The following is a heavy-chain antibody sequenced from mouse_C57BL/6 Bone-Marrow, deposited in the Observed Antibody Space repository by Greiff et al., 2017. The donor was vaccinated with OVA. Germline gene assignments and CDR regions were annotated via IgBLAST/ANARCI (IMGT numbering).Heavy chain of an antibody. CDR3: ARRGTYYSNWFAY. J-gene: IGHJ3*01. Sequence: QVQLQQSGAELARPGASVKLSCKASGYTFTSYGISWVKQRTGQGLEWIGEIYPRSGNTYYNEKFKGKATLTADKSSSTAYMELRSLTSEDSAVYFCARRGTYYSNWFAYWGQGTLVTVSA. D-gene: IGHD2-5*01. CDR2: IYPRSGNT. V-gene: IGHV1-81*01. CDR1: GYTFTSYG.